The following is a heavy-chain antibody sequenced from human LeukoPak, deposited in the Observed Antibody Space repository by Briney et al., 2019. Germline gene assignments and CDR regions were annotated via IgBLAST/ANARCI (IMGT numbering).Heavy chain of an antibody. Sequence: SETLSLTCTVSGGSISSSSYYWGWIRQPPGKGLEWIGSIYYSGSTYYNPSLKSRVTISVDTSKNQFSLKLSSVTAADTAVYYCARIWFGELLSGWFDPWGQGTLVTVSS. CDR3: ARIWFGELLSGWFDP. CDR1: GGSISSSSYY. J-gene: IGHJ5*02. D-gene: IGHD3-10*01. CDR2: IYYSGST. V-gene: IGHV4-39*07.